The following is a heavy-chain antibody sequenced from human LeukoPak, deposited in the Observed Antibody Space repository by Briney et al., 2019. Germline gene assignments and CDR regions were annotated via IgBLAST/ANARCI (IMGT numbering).Heavy chain of an antibody. V-gene: IGHV1-8*01. CDR1: GYTFTDYD. D-gene: IGHD3-10*01. J-gene: IGHJ5*02. CDR3: ERGRGAYGSGSYLYA. CDR2: MNTNNGNT. Sequence: ASVKVSCKASGYTFTDYDINWVRQAPGQGLEWMGWMNTNNGNTGFAQKFQARGAMTRDPSSTTAYLELTDLTSADTGIYYCERGRGAYGSGSYLYAWGQGTLVTVSS.